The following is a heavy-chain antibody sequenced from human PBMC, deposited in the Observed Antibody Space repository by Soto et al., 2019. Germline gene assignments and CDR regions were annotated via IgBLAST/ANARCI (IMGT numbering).Heavy chain of an antibody. CDR3: AKDKGRGYYYGMDV. Sequence: PGGSXRLSCAASGFTFSSYGMHWVRQAPGKGLEWVAVISYDGSDKYYADSVKGRFTISRDNSKNTLYLQMNSLRAEDMAVYYCAKDKGRGYYYGMDVWGQGTTVTVSS. J-gene: IGHJ6*02. D-gene: IGHD3-16*01. CDR1: GFTFSSYG. V-gene: IGHV3-30*18. CDR2: ISYDGSDK.